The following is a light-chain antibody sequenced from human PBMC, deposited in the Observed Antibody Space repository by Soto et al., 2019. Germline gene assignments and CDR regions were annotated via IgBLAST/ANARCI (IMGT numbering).Light chain of an antibody. CDR2: AAS. J-gene: IGKJ3*01. Sequence: AIRMTQSPSSFSASTGDRVTITCRASQGISSYLAWYQQNPGKAPKLLIYAASTLQSGVPSRFSGSGSGTDFTLTISCLQSEDFATYYCQQYYSYPPSFTFGPGTKVDIK. V-gene: IGKV1-8*01. CDR1: QGISSY. CDR3: QQYYSYPPSFT.